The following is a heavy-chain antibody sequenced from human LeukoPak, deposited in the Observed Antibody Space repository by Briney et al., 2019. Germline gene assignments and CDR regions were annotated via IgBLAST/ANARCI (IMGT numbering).Heavy chain of an antibody. J-gene: IGHJ4*02. CDR2: IRNKAKSFNT. D-gene: IGHD3-22*01. V-gene: IGHV3-72*01. Sequence: GGSLRLSCAASGFTFSDHYMGWLRQAPGKGLEWVGRIRNKAKSFNTDYAASVTGRFTISGDESKNSPHLQMSSLKTEDTAVYYCARETPDSSGSYFFDYWGQGALVTVSS. CDR1: GFTFSDHY. CDR3: ARETPDSSGSYFFDY.